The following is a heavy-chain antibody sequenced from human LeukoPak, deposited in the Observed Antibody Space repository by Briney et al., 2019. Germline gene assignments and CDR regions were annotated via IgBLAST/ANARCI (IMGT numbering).Heavy chain of an antibody. CDR3: ARATYYDFWSGYVGSVHYPTPQGYGMDV. J-gene: IGHJ6*02. V-gene: IGHV3-53*01. CDR2: IYSGGST. D-gene: IGHD3-3*01. Sequence: GGSLRLSCAASGFTVSSNYMSWVRQAPGKGLEWVSVIYSGGSTYYADSVKGRFTISRDNSKNTLYLQMNSLRAEDTAVYYCARATYYDFWSGYVGSVHYPTPQGYGMDVWGQGTTVTVSS. CDR1: GFTVSSNY.